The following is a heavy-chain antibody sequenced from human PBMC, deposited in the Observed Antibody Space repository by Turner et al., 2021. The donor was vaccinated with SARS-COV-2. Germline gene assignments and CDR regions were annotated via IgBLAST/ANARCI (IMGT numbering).Heavy chain of an antibody. CDR3: AVLEMATITDAFDI. CDR1: GYTFTGYY. CDR2: INPNSGGT. V-gene: IGHV1-2*02. D-gene: IGHD5-12*01. J-gene: IGHJ3*02. Sequence: QVQLVQSGAEVKKPGASVQVSCKASGYTFTGYYMHWVRQAPGQGLEWMGWINPNSGGTNYAQKFQGRVTMTRDTSISTAYMELSRLRSDDTAVDYCAVLEMATITDAFDIWGQGTMVTVSS.